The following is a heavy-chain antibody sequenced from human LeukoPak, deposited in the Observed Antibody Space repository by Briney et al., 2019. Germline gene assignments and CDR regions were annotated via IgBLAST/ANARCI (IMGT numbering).Heavy chain of an antibody. CDR1: GFTFSSHS. D-gene: IGHD3-22*01. CDR3: ARDAHPYYYDSSAFNWFDP. J-gene: IGHJ5*02. V-gene: IGHV3-21*01. CDR2: ISSSSSYI. Sequence: GGSLRLSCAASGFTFSSHSMDWVRQAPGKGLEWVSSISSSSSYIYYADSVKGRFTISRDNAKNSLYLQMNSLRAEDTAVYYCARDAHPYYYDSSAFNWFDPWGQGTLVTVSS.